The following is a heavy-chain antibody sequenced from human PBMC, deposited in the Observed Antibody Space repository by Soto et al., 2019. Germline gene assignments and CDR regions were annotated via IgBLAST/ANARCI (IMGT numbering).Heavy chain of an antibody. D-gene: IGHD6-19*01. CDR2: LSAYSGNT. CDR1: GFSFTSYG. V-gene: IGHV1-18*01. CDR3: ARLRAYSSGWPYYFDY. Sequence: ASVKVSCKASGFSFTSYGITWVRQAPGQGLEWMGWLSAYSGNTNYAQKLQGRVTVTPDTLTNKAYMEPRSLRSDDTAVYYCARLRAYSSGWPYYFDYWGQGTLVTVSS. J-gene: IGHJ4*02.